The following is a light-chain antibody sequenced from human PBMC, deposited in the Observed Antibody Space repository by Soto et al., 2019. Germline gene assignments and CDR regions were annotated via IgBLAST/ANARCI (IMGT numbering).Light chain of an antibody. CDR3: QQYNNWALWT. CDR1: QSIRSN. CDR2: GAS. J-gene: IGKJ1*01. Sequence: EVVMTQSPATLSVCPGERATLSCRASQSIRSNLACYQKKPGQTPRLLIYGASTRATGIPARFSGSGSGTEFTLTISSLQSEDFAVYYCQQYNNWALWTFGQGTKVDI. V-gene: IGKV3-15*01.